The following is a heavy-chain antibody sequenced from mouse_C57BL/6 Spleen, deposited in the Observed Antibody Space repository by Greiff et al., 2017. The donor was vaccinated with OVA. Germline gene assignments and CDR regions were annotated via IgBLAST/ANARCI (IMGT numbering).Heavy chain of an antibody. Sequence: VQLKESGAELVRPGASVKLSCTASGFNIKDDYMHWVKQRPEQGLEWIGWIDPENGDTEYASKFQGKATITADTSSNTAYLQLSSLTSEDTAVYYCTRVVATKGYFDVWGTGTTVTVSS. CDR3: TRVVATKGYFDV. V-gene: IGHV14-4*01. CDR2: IDPENGDT. J-gene: IGHJ1*03. CDR1: GFNIKDDY. D-gene: IGHD1-1*01.